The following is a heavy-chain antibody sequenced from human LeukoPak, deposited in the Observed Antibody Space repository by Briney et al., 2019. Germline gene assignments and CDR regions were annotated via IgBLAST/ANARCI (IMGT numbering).Heavy chain of an antibody. V-gene: IGHV7-4-1*02. CDR3: ASPEDIVVVPAAMYAFDI. D-gene: IGHD2-2*01. Sequence: GASVKVSCKASGGTFSSYAISWVRQAPGQGLEWMGWINTNTGNPTYAQGFTGRFVFSLDTSVSTAYLQISSLKAEDTAVYYCASPEDIVVVPAAMYAFDIWGQGTMVTVSS. CDR2: INTNTGNP. J-gene: IGHJ3*02. CDR1: GGTFSSYA.